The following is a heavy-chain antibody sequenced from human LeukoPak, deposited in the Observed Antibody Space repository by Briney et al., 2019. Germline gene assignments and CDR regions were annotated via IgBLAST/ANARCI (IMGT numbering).Heavy chain of an antibody. Sequence: ASVKVSCKASGYTFSNYGISWVRRAPGQGLEWVGRIRGYSGNTIYAQKLQGRVTMTTDTYTTTAYMELRSLRSDDTAVYYCARVYDSSGFQFDPWGQGTLVTVSS. D-gene: IGHD3-22*01. CDR1: GYTFSNYG. CDR3: ARVYDSSGFQFDP. J-gene: IGHJ5*02. CDR2: IRGYSGNT. V-gene: IGHV1-18*01.